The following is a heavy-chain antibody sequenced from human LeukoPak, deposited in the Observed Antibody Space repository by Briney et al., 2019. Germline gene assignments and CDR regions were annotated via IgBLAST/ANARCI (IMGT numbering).Heavy chain of an antibody. CDR2: ISYDGSNK. CDR1: GFTFSSYW. D-gene: IGHD2-2*01. J-gene: IGHJ4*02. Sequence: GGSLRLSCAASGFTFSSYWMHWVRQAPGKGLEWVAVISYDGSNKYYADSVKGRFTISRDNSKNTLYLQMNSLRAEDTAVYYCAKERSNYVDYWGQGTLVTVSS. V-gene: IGHV3-30*18. CDR3: AKERSNYVDY.